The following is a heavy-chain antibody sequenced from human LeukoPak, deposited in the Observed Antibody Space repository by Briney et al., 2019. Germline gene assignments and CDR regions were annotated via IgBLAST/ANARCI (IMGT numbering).Heavy chain of an antibody. CDR1: ADSISSGYY. CDR3: ATSGGDWFDP. Sequence: SETLSLTCTVSADSISSGYYWGWIRQPPGKGLEWIGSIYHSGSTYYNPSLKSRVTILVDTSNNQFSLKLNSVTAADTAFYYCATSGGDWFDPWGQGTLVIVSS. V-gene: IGHV4-38-2*02. CDR2: IYHSGST. D-gene: IGHD3-10*01. J-gene: IGHJ5*02.